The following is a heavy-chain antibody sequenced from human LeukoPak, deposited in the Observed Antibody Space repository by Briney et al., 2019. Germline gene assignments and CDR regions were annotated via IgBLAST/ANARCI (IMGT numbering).Heavy chain of an antibody. V-gene: IGHV3-23*01. CDR2: ISGSGGST. J-gene: IGHJ4*02. D-gene: IGHD3-22*01. CDR3: AKVGDSSGYYYVDY. CDR1: GFTFSSYW. Sequence: GGSLRLSCAASGFTFSSYWMSWVRQAPGKGLEWVSAISGSGGSTYYADSVKGRFTISRDNSKNTLYLQMNSLRAEDTAVYYCAKVGDSSGYYYVDYWGQGTLVTVSS.